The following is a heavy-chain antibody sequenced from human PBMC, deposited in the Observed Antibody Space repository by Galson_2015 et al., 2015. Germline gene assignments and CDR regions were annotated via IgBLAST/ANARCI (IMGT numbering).Heavy chain of an antibody. CDR2: ISWNSGSI. CDR1: GFTFDDYA. CDR3: AKDIETYYDFWSGYPDP. D-gene: IGHD3-3*01. V-gene: IGHV3-9*01. J-gene: IGHJ5*02. Sequence: SLRLSCAASGFTFDDYAMHWVRQAPGKGLEWVSGISWNSGSIGYADSVKGRFTISRDNAKNSLYLQMNSLRAEDTALYYCAKDIETYYDFWSGYPDPWGQGTLVTVSS.